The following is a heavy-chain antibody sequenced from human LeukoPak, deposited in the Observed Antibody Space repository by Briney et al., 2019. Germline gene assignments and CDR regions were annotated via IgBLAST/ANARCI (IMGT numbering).Heavy chain of an antibody. CDR1: GFTFNNYA. J-gene: IGHJ4*02. CDR3: AKDFGDTPYYFDH. D-gene: IGHD3-3*01. Sequence: GGSLRLSCGASGFTFNNYAMTWVRQAPGKGREWVSSLSGNGVSTYYADSVKGRFTISRDNSKNTLYLQTNSLRAEDTAVYYCAKDFGDTPYYFDHWGQGTLVTVSS. V-gene: IGHV3-23*01. CDR2: LSGNGVST.